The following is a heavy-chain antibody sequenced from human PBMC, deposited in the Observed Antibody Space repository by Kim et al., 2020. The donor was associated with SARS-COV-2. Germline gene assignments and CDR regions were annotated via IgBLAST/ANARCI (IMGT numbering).Heavy chain of an antibody. CDR3: AKVSAGGAMEAYFDY. V-gene: IGHV3-9*01. D-gene: IGHD5-18*01. Sequence: GGSLRLSCAASGFTFDDYAMHWVRQAPGKGLEWVSGISWNSGSIGYADSVKGRFTISRENAKNSLYLQMNSLRAEDTALYYCAKVSAGGAMEAYFDYWGQGTLVTVSS. CDR2: ISWNSGSI. CDR1: GFTFDDYA. J-gene: IGHJ4*02.